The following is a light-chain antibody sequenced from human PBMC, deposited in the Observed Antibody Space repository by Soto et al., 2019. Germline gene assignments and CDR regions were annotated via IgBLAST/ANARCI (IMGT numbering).Light chain of an antibody. Sequence: QSVLTQPASVPGSPGQSITISCTGTSSDVGSGSHNLVSWYQQRPGKVPKLMIYEGSKRPSGVSNRFSGSKSGYTASLTISGLQAEDEADYFCCSYAGSFTYVFGTGTKVTVL. V-gene: IGLV2-23*01. CDR1: SSDVGSGSHNL. CDR3: CSYAGSFTYV. J-gene: IGLJ1*01. CDR2: EGS.